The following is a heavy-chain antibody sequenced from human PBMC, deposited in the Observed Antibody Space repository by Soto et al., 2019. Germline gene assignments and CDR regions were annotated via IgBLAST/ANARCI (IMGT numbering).Heavy chain of an antibody. D-gene: IGHD6-13*01. CDR1: GYSFTSYW. J-gene: IGHJ6*02. V-gene: IGHV5-51*01. Sequence: GESLKISCKGSGYSFTSYWIGWVRQMPGKGLEWMGIIYPGDSDTRYSPSFQGQVTTSADKSISTAYLQWSSLKASDTAMYYCARGGSSSWGDYYYYYYGMDVWGQGTTVTVSS. CDR3: ARGGSSSWGDYYYYYYGMDV. CDR2: IYPGDSDT.